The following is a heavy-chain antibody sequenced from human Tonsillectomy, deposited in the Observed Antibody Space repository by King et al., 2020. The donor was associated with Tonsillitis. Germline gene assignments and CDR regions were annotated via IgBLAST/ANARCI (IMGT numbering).Heavy chain of an antibody. CDR1: GFTFDDYA. D-gene: IGHD3-10*01. V-gene: IGHV3-9*01. Sequence: VQLVESGGGLVQPDRSLRLSCAASGFTFDDYAMHWVRQAPGKGLEWVSGISWNSGSIGYADSVKGRFIISRDNAQNSLYLQIYSLRAEDSALYYCAKALGDYYYYYAMDVWGQGTTVTVSS. J-gene: IGHJ6*02. CDR3: AKALGDYYYYYAMDV. CDR2: ISWNSGSI.